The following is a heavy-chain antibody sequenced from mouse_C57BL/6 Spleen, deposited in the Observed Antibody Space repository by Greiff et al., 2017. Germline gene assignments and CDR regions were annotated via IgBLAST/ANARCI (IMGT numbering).Heavy chain of an antibody. D-gene: IGHD2-3*01. CDR3: ARRYDSYYVFAY. CDR2: INPNNGGT. CDR1: GYTFTDYN. Sequence: VQLKQSGPELVKPGASVKIPCKASGYTFTDYNMDWVKQSPGKSLEWIGDINPNNGGTIYNQKFKGKATLTVDKSSGTAYMELRSLTSEDTAVYYCARRYDSYYVFAYWGQGTLVTVSA. V-gene: IGHV1-18*01. J-gene: IGHJ3*01.